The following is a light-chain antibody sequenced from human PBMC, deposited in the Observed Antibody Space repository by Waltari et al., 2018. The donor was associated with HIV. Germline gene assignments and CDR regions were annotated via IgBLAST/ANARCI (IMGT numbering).Light chain of an antibody. CDR2: DTS. CDR1: QSVSSY. V-gene: IGKV3-11*01. Sequence: EIVLTQSPATLSLSPGDRATLSCRASQSVSSYVAWYQQKPGQALRLLIYDTSNRATGIPARFSGSGSGTDFTLTISSLEPEDFAVYYCQQRSNWPYTFGQGTKLEIK. J-gene: IGKJ2*01. CDR3: QQRSNWPYT.